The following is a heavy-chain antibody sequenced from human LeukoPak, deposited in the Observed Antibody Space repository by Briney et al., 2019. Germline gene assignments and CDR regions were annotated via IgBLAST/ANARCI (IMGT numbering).Heavy chain of an antibody. CDR1: GGTFSSNA. CDR3: ARVLNLVVAASGY. CDR2: IIPLFDTT. V-gene: IGHV1-69*01. D-gene: IGHD2-15*01. J-gene: IGHJ4*02. Sequence: ASVKVSCKASGGTFSSNAISWVRQAPGQGLEWMGGIIPLFDTTHYAQNFQGRVTITVDESTSTAYMELSRLRSDDTAVYYCARVLNLVVAASGYWGQGTLVTVSS.